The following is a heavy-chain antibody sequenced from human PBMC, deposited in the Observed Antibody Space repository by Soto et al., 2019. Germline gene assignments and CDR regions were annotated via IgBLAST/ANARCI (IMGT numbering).Heavy chain of an antibody. Sequence: GGSLRLSCAASGFTFSSYAMSWVRQAPGKGLEWVSAISGSGGSTYYADSVKGRFTISRDNSKNTLYLQMNSLRAEDRAVYYCAKVEYSSGWYLEYFQHWGQGTMVTVSS. D-gene: IGHD6-19*01. V-gene: IGHV3-23*01. CDR3: AKVEYSSGWYLEYFQH. J-gene: IGHJ1*01. CDR1: GFTFSSYA. CDR2: ISGSGGST.